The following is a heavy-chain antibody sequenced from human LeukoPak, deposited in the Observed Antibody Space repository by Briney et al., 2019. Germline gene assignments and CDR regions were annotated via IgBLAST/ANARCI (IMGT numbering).Heavy chain of an antibody. Sequence: SETLSLTCTVSGGSISSDNYSWSWIRQPAGKGLEWIGRVYTSGSTNYNPSPKSRVTISVDTSKNQFSLKLSSVTAADTAVYYCARQNYGAAPLRYWGQGTLVTVSS. V-gene: IGHV4-61*02. J-gene: IGHJ4*02. CDR1: GGSISSDNYS. D-gene: IGHD4/OR15-4a*01. CDR2: VYTSGST. CDR3: ARQNYGAAPLRY.